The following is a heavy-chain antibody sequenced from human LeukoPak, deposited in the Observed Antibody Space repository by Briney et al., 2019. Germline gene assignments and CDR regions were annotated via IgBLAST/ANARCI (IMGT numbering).Heavy chain of an antibody. CDR1: GGTFSSYA. V-gene: IGHV1-69*05. Sequence: SVKVSCKASGGTFSSYAISWVRQAPGQGLEWMGGIIPIFGTANYAQKFQGRVTITTDESTSTAYMELSSLRSEDTAVYYCARGFVERDGYNGYFDYWGQGTLVTVSS. D-gene: IGHD5-24*01. CDR2: IIPIFGTA. J-gene: IGHJ4*02. CDR3: ARGFVERDGYNGYFDY.